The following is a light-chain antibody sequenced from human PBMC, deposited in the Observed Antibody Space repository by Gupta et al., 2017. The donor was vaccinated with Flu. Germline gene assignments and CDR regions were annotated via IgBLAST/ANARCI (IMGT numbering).Light chain of an antibody. J-gene: IGKJ4*01. CDR2: KAS. CDR1: QSVSSW. V-gene: IGKV1-5*03. CDR3: QQYKSYPLT. Sequence: DIQMTQSPSTLSASVGYRVTITCRASQSVSSWLAWYQQKPGKAPKLLIYKASNLESGVPSRFSGSGSGTEFTLTISSLQPDDFATYYCQQYKSYPLTFGGGTKVEIK.